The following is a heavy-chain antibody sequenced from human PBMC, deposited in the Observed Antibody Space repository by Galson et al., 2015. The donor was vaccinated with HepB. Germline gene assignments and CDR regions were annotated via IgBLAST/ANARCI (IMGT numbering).Heavy chain of an antibody. CDR2: ISAYNGNT. CDR1: GFTFTSSA. CDR3: ARERPTTHWYFDL. D-gene: IGHD1-1*01. Sequence: SVKVSCKASGFTFTSSAMQWVRQAPGQGLEWMGWISAYNGNTNYAQKLQGRVTMTTDTSTSTAYMELRSLRSDDTAVYYCARERPTTHWYFDLWGRGTLVTVSS. V-gene: IGHV1-18*01. J-gene: IGHJ2*01.